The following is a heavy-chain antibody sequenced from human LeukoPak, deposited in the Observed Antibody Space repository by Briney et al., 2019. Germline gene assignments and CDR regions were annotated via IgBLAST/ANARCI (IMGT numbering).Heavy chain of an antibody. CDR3: ARAVYAVYSGGDY. CDR2: ICYDGSNE. D-gene: IGHD5/OR15-5a*01. V-gene: IGHV3-33*01. J-gene: IGHJ4*02. Sequence: GGSQRLSCAASGFALNNYAMQWVRQAPGKGLEGVAVICYDGSNEYYSDSVKGRFAISRDNAKNTLYLQMNSLTAEDTAVYYCARAVYAVYSGGDYWGQGTLVTVSS. CDR1: GFALNNYA.